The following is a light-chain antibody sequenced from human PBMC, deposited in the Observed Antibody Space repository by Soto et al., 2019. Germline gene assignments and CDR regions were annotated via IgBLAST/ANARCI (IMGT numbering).Light chain of an antibody. V-gene: IGLV2-14*03. J-gene: IGLJ1*01. CDR1: SSDVGAYDY. CDR3: ASHTTTNTRV. Sequence: QSVLTQPASVSGSPGQSIAISCTGTSSDVGAYDYVSWYQQHPDRAPRLVIYEVSNRPSGVSNHFSGSKSVNTATLTISGLQAEDEADYYCASHTTTNTRVFGTGTKVTVL. CDR2: EVS.